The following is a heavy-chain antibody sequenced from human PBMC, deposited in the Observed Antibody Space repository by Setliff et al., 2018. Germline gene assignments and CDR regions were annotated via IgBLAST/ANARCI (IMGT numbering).Heavy chain of an antibody. D-gene: IGHD3-22*01. CDR3: ARDRTYDSRGYYPGQYGMDV. CDR2: IRSDGSGT. Sequence: PSETLSLSCAASGFTFSSDPMNWVRQAPGKGLEWLSNIRSDGSGTTYADSVKGRFTISRDNAKNTLYLQMNGLRSEDTAVYFCARDRTYDSRGYYPGQYGMDVWGQGTSVTVSS. CDR1: GFTFSSDP. V-gene: IGHV3-74*03. J-gene: IGHJ6*02.